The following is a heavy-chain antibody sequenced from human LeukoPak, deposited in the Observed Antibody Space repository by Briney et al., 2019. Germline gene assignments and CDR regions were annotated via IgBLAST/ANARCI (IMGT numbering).Heavy chain of an antibody. D-gene: IGHD3-22*01. CDR3: ARDSSGYYYFDY. J-gene: IGHJ4*02. CDR1: GYTFTDYY. CDR2: INPNSGDT. V-gene: IGHV1-2*02. Sequence: ASVKVSCKASGYTFTDYYINWVRQAPGQGLEWMGWINPNSGDTNYAQKFQDRVTMTRDTSTSTVYMELSSLRSEDTAVYYCARDSSGYYYFDYWGQGTLVTVSS.